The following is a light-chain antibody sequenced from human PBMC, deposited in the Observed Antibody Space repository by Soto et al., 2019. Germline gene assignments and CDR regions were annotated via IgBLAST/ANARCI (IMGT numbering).Light chain of an antibody. CDR2: DVS. Sequence: AVQLTQSPSSLSASVGDRVTISCRASQDIRGALAWYQQKPGKAPQLLIFDVSTLQSGVPSRFSGSGSGTDFTLTINSLQPEDFATYYCQQYGSSPETFGQGTKVEIK. J-gene: IGKJ1*01. V-gene: IGKV1-13*02. CDR3: QQYGSSPET. CDR1: QDIRGA.